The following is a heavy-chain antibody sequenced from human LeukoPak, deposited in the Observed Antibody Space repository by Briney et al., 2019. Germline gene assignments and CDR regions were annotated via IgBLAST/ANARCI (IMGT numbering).Heavy chain of an antibody. V-gene: IGHV3-21*01. J-gene: IGHJ3*02. CDR3: ARPDYGCSHDAFDI. CDR2: ICSSSSHI. D-gene: IGHD4-17*01. Sequence: GESLRLSCAASGLTFSSYSMNWVRQPPPKGLDWVSSICSSSSHISYADSVKGRFTISRDNAKNSLYLQMNSLRTEDTAVYYCARPDYGCSHDAFDIWGQGTMVTVSS. CDR1: GLTFSSYS.